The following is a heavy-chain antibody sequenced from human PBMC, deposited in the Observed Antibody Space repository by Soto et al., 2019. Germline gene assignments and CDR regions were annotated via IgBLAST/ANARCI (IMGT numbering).Heavy chain of an antibody. V-gene: IGHV3-7*05. D-gene: IGHD2-2*01. Sequence: EVQLVESGGGLVQPGGSLRLSCAASGFTFSNYWMSWVRQAPGKGLEWVANIKEDGSEIYFVDSVKGRFTISRDNAKNTLYLQMNSLRAEDTAVYYCASGTPYCTSTSCSPSYSYGMDVWGQGTTVTVSS. J-gene: IGHJ6*02. CDR3: ASGTPYCTSTSCSPSYSYGMDV. CDR2: IKEDGSEI. CDR1: GFTFSNYW.